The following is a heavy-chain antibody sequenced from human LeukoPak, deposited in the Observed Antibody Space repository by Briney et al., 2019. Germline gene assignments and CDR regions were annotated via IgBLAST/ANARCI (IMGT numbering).Heavy chain of an antibody. J-gene: IGHJ5*02. CDR1: GGSFSGYY. V-gene: IGHV4-34*01. CDR2: INHSGST. Sequence: PSETLSLTCAVYGGSFSGYYWSWIRQPPGKGLEWIGEINHSGSTNYNPSLKSRVTISVDTPKNQFSLKLSSVTAADTAVYYCARGAGNWFDPWGQGTLVTVSS. CDR3: ARGAGNWFDP.